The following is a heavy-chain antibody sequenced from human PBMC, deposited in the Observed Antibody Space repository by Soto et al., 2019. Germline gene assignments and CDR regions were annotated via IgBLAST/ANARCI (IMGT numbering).Heavy chain of an antibody. CDR1: GYSFTSYW. J-gene: IGHJ6*02. CDR2: IYPGDSDT. CDR3: ARHFIWSGPFYYYYGMDV. Sequence: EVQLVQSGAEVKKPGESLKISCKGSGYSFTSYWIGWVRQMPGKGLEWMGIIYPGDSDTRYSPSFQGQVTISADKSISTAYLQWSSLKASDTAMYYCARHFIWSGPFYYYYGMDVWGQGTTVTVSS. D-gene: IGHD2-8*02. V-gene: IGHV5-51*01.